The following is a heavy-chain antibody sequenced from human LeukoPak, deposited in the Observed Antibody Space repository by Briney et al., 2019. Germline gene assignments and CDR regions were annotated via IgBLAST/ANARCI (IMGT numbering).Heavy chain of an antibody. V-gene: IGHV1-69*13. J-gene: IGHJ6*02. CDR3: ARSNPFDGMDV. CDR1: GYTFTNYG. Sequence: SVKVSCKASGYTFTNYGISWVRQAPGQGLEWMGGIIPIFGTANYAQKFQGRVTITADESTSTAYMELSSLRSEDTAVYYCARSNPFDGMDVWGQGTTVTVSS. CDR2: IIPIFGTA.